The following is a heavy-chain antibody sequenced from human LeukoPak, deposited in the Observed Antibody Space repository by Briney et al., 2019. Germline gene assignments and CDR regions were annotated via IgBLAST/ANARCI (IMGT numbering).Heavy chain of an antibody. D-gene: IGHD3-16*01. CDR3: VKAYYDYVWGSYGTFDY. Sequence: SVKGRFTISRDNSKNTLYLQMSSLRAEDTAVYYCVKAYYDYVWGSYGTFDYWGQGTLVTVSS. J-gene: IGHJ4*02. V-gene: IGHV3-64D*09.